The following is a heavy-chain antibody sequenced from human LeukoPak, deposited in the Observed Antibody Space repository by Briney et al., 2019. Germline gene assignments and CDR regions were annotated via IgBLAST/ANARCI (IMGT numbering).Heavy chain of an antibody. CDR1: GFTFSSYW. J-gene: IGHJ4*02. D-gene: IGHD3-10*01. CDR2: INRDGGEK. Sequence: PGGSLRLSCAASGFTFSSYWMSWVRQAPGKGLEWVANINRDGGEKYHVDSVKGRFTISRDNAKNSLYLQMNSLRTEDTAIYYCARAPEGSGSPYYFDYWGQGILVTVSS. CDR3: ARAPEGSGSPYYFDY. V-gene: IGHV3-7*01.